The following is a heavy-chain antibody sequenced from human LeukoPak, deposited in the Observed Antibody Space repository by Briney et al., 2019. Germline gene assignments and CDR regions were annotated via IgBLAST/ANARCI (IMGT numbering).Heavy chain of an antibody. D-gene: IGHD5-12*01. V-gene: IGHV1-69*04. CDR1: GGTFSSYA. J-gene: IGHJ4*02. CDR2: IIPILGIA. CDR3: ASESRYSGYER. Sequence: GASVKVSCKASGGTFSSYAISWVRQAPGQGLEWMGRIIPILGIANYAQKFQGRVTITADKSTSTAYMELSSLRSEDTAVYYCASESRYSGYERWGQGTLVTASS.